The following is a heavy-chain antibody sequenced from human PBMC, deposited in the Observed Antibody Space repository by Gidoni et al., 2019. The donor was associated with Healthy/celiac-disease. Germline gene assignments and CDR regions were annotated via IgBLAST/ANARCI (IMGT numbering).Heavy chain of an antibody. V-gene: IGHV3-21*01. Sequence: FLRLPCAASGFTFSSYSMNWVRQAPGKGLEWVSSISSSSSYIYYADSVKGRFTISRDNAKNSLYLQMNSLRAEDTAVYYCARDQYYGDSRPFDYWGQGTLVTVSS. D-gene: IGHD4-17*01. J-gene: IGHJ4*02. CDR2: ISSSSSYI. CDR3: ARDQYYGDSRPFDY. CDR1: GFTFSSYS.